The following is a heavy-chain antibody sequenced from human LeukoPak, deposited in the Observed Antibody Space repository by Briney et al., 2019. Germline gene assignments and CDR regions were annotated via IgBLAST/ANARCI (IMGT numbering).Heavy chain of an antibody. D-gene: IGHD2-2*01. CDR3: ATAPLYCSSTSCYDPQFDY. CDR1: GYTFTELS. CDR2: FDPEDGET. V-gene: IGHV1-24*01. J-gene: IGHJ4*02. Sequence: VASVKVSCKVSGYTFTELSMHWVRQAPGKGREWMGGFDPEDGETIYAQKFQGRVTMTEDTSTGTPYMELSSLRSEDTAVYYCATAPLYCSSTSCYDPQFDYWGQGTLVTVSS.